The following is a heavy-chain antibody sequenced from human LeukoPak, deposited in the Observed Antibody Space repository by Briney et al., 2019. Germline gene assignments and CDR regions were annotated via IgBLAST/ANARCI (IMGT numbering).Heavy chain of an antibody. CDR2: IKQDGVDK. V-gene: IGHV3-7*01. J-gene: IGHJ4*02. CDR1: GFTFSIYW. D-gene: IGHD5-18*01. CDR3: ARDLYSYGANQDDY. Sequence: GGSLRLSCATSGFTFSIYWMNWVRQAPGKGLEWVANIKQDGVDKYYVDSVKGRFTISRDNAKRSLYLQMNSLRAGDTAVYYCARDLYSYGANQDDYWGQGTLVTVSS.